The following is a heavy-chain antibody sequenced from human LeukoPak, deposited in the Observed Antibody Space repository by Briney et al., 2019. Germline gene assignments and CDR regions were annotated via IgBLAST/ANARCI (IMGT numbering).Heavy chain of an antibody. V-gene: IGHV4-59*01. D-gene: IGHD2-15*01. Sequence: KPSETLSLTCAVYGGSFSGYYWTWIRQPPGKGLEWIGYIYYSGSTNYNPSLKSRVTISVDTSKNQFSLKLSSVTAADTAVYYCARAVFSYCSGGSCPYFDYWGQGTLVTVSS. CDR2: IYYSGST. J-gene: IGHJ4*02. CDR3: ARAVFSYCSGGSCPYFDY. CDR1: GGSFSGYY.